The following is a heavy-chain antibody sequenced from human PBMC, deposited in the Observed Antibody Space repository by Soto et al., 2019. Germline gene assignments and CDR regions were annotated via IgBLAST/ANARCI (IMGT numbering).Heavy chain of an antibody. CDR2: ISYDGTKK. D-gene: IGHD3-16*01. V-gene: IGHV3-30-3*01. J-gene: IGHJ5*02. Sequence: QVQVVESGGGVVQPGRSLRLSCAASGFPVSTYSMYWIRQAPGKGLEWVALISYDGTKKDYADSVKGRFTISRDNSKKTQYLQLNGLRTDDTDVYYCGRCWGSGDECDLGYNWFNPWGQGTPVTVSS. CDR3: GRCWGSGDECDLGYNWFNP. CDR1: GFPVSTYS.